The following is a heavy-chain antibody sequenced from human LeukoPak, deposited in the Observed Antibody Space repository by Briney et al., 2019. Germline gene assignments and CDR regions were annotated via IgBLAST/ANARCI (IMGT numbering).Heavy chain of an antibody. CDR2: IIPILGIA. CDR1: GGTFSSYA. Sequence: SVKVSCKASGGTFSSYAISWVRQAPGQGLEWMGRIIPILGIANYAQKFQGRVTITADKSTSTAYMELSSLRSEDTAVYYCARDVAGGKGYFDYWGQGTLVTVSS. V-gene: IGHV1-69*04. CDR3: ARDVAGGKGYFDY. D-gene: IGHD2-15*01. J-gene: IGHJ4*02.